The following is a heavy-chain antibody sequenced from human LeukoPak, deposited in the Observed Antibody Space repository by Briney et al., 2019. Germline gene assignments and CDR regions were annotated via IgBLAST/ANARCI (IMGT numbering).Heavy chain of an antibody. D-gene: IGHD5-12*01. CDR2: IYPGDSDT. CDR3: ARHPVPDYDYTAGGWYFDL. J-gene: IGHJ2*01. V-gene: IGHV5-51*01. Sequence: PGESLKISCKTAGYTFTSHWIGWVRQMPGKGLEWMGNIYPGDSDTRYSPSFQGQVTISADKSISTAYLQWSSLKASDTAMYYCARHPVPDYDYTAGGWYFDLWGRGTLVTVSS. CDR1: GYTFTSHW.